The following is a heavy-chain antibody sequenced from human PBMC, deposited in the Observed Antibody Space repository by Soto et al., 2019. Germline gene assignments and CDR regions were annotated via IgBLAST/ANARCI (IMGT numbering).Heavy chain of an antibody. CDR3: AKVPSYGDYVDY. CDR1: GFTFSSYA. CDR2: ISGSGGST. Sequence: EVQLLESGGGLVQPGGSLRLSCAASGFTFSSYAMSWVRQAPGKGLEWVSAISGSGGSTYYADSVKGRFTISRDNSKNPLYLQMNSLRAEDTAVYYCAKVPSYGDYVDYWGQGTLVTVSS. J-gene: IGHJ4*02. D-gene: IGHD4-17*01. V-gene: IGHV3-23*01.